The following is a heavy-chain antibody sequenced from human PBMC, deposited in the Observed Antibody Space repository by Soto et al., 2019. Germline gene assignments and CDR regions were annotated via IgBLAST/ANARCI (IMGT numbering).Heavy chain of an antibody. D-gene: IGHD1-7*01. Sequence: EVQLVESGGGLVQPGGSLRLSCAASGFTFSSYWMHWVRQAPGKGLVWVSRINSDGSSTNYADSVKGRFTISRDNAKHPLYLQMNRLRAGDTAVYYCARGNYCGKSGDYWGQGTLVTGSS. J-gene: IGHJ4*02. CDR1: GFTFSSYW. CDR2: INSDGSST. CDR3: ARGNYCGKSGDY. V-gene: IGHV3-74*01.